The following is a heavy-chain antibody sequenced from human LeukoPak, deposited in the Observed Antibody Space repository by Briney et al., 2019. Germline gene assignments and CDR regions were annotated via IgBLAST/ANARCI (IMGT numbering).Heavy chain of an antibody. CDR3: AGEALDYSGPYYFEF. Sequence: ASVKVSCKTSGGTFGSYGIGWVRQAPGQGLEWMGGIIPVFVKADYPQNFQDRVTITADDSTSTVYMELRSLRSEDTAVYYCAGEALDYSGPYYFEFWGQGTLITVSS. J-gene: IGHJ4*02. CDR2: IIPVFVKA. D-gene: IGHD4-11*01. CDR1: GGTFGSYG. V-gene: IGHV1-69*13.